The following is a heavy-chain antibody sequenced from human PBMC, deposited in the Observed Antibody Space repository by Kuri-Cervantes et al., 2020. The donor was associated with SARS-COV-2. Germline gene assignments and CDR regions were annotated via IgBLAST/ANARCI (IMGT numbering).Heavy chain of an antibody. CDR3: AKTSGYNYYFAY. Sequence: ESLKISCAASGFSFSTNVMAWVRQAPGKGLEWVSTMSGSGASTHYADSVKGRFTISRDNSKNMLYLQMYSLRAEDTAVYYCAKTSGYNYYFAYWGQGSLVTVSS. V-gene: IGHV3-23*01. D-gene: IGHD5-24*01. CDR2: MSGSGAST. J-gene: IGHJ4*02. CDR1: GFSFSTNV.